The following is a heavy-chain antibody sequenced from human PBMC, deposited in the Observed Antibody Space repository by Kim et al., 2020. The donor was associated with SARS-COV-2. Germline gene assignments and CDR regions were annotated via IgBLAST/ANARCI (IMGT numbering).Heavy chain of an antibody. D-gene: IGHD2-15*01. CDR2: IYSGGST. V-gene: IGHV3-66*01. CDR1: GFTVSSNY. Sequence: GGSLRLSCAASGFTVSSNYMSWVRQAPGKGLEWVSVIYSGGSTYYADSVKGRFTISRDNSKNTLYLQMNSLRAEDTAVYYCARDSKPYCSGGSCYRYYDMDVWGKGTTVTVSS. J-gene: IGHJ6*03. CDR3: ARDSKPYCSGGSCYRYYDMDV.